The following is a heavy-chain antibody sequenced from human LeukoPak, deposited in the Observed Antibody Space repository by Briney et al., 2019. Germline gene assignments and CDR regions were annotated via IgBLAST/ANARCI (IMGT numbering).Heavy chain of an antibody. J-gene: IGHJ5*02. D-gene: IGHD2-8*01. CDR1: GDTFTTYA. CDR3: ARAGIPGYCTNVTCSNWLDP. V-gene: IGHV1-69*06. CDR2: IIPMFGTP. Sequence: SVKVSCKASGDTFTTYAIIWVRQAPGQGLEWMGGIIPMFGTPNYAQRLQGRVTITADKSTKTVYMELRSLRYEDTAVYFCARAGIPGYCTNVTCSNWLDPWGQGALVTVSS.